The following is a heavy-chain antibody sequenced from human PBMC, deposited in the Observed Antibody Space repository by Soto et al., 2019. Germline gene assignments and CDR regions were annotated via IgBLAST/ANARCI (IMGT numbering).Heavy chain of an antibody. V-gene: IGHV4-59*08. CDR2: IYYSGST. Sequence: QVQLQESGPGLVKPSETLSLTCTVSGGSISVYYWSWIRQPPGKGLEWIGYIYYSGSTNYNPCLKSPVTIAVATSKNQFSLKLSSVTAADTAVYYCARGGWRHIDYWGQGTLVTVPS. J-gene: IGHJ4*02. CDR3: ARGGWRHIDY. D-gene: IGHD3-3*01. CDR1: GGSISVYY.